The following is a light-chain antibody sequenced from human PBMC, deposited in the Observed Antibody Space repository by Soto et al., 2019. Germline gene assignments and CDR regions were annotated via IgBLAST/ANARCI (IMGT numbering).Light chain of an antibody. V-gene: IGKV3-20*01. J-gene: IGKJ1*01. CDR2: GAS. CDR1: QSVSSK. Sequence: EKVMTQSPATLSVSPGEGATLSCRASQSVSSKLAWYQQKPGQAPRLLIYGASNRATGIPDRFSGSGSGTDFTLTISRLEPEDFAVYYCQQYGSSGTFGQGTKVDIK. CDR3: QQYGSSGT.